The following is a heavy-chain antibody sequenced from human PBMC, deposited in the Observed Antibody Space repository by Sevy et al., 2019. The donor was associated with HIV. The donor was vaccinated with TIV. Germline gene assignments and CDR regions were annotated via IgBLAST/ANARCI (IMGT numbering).Heavy chain of an antibody. Sequence: ASVKVSCKASGYTFTSYYMHWVRQAPGQGLEWMGIINPSGGSTSYAQKFQGSVTMTRDTSTSTVYMELSRLRSEDTAVYYCARDSDNYDILTGYYPFDYWGQGTLVTVSS. V-gene: IGHV1-46*01. CDR2: INPSGGST. CDR3: ARDSDNYDILTGYYPFDY. D-gene: IGHD3-9*01. J-gene: IGHJ4*02. CDR1: GYTFTSYY.